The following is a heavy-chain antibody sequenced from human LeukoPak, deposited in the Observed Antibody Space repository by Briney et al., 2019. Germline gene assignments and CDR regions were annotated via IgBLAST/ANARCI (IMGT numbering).Heavy chain of an antibody. V-gene: IGHV3-7*01. J-gene: IGHJ4*02. CDR2: IQRDGSEK. CDR1: GFTFSSYW. D-gene: IGHD6-13*01. Sequence: GGSLRLSCEASGFTFSSYWMSWVRQAPGKGLEWVANIQRDGSEKYYVDSVRGRFTISRDNAKSLVFLQMNSLGAEDTAVYYCAREGNRAAVGEYWGQGTLVTVSS. CDR3: AREGNRAAVGEY.